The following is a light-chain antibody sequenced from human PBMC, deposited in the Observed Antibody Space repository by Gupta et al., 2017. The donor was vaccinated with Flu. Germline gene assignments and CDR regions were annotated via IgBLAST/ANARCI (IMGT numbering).Light chain of an antibody. CDR2: DDN. CDR1: SIGTKS. Sequence: SYVLPQPPSVSVAPGQTAKITCGGNSIGTKSVHWYQLKPGQAPVVVVHDDNDRPSGIPERFSGSNSGNTATLTISRVEAGDEADYYCQVWDSGSDQPVFGGGTQVSVL. J-gene: IGLJ3*02. V-gene: IGLV3-21*02. CDR3: QVWDSGSDQPV.